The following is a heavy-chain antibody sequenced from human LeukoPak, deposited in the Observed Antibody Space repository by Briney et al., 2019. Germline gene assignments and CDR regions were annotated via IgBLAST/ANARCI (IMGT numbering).Heavy chain of an antibody. Sequence: GGSLRLSCAAFGFTFSSYEMNWVRQAPGKGLEWVSYISSSGSTIYYADSVKGRFTISRDNAKNSLYLQMNSLRAEDTAVYYCARVVRGSYAWDYWGQGTLVTVSS. V-gene: IGHV3-48*03. CDR3: ARVVRGSYAWDY. D-gene: IGHD1-26*01. J-gene: IGHJ4*02. CDR1: GFTFSSYE. CDR2: ISSSGSTI.